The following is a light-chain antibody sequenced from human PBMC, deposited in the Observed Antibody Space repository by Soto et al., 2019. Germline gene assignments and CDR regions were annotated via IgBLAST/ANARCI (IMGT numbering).Light chain of an antibody. J-gene: IGKJ1*01. Sequence: DIVLTQSPGTLSLSPGDRATLSCRASQSVSSSSLAWYQQNPGQAPRRLIYSASGKATGIPDRFSGSGSGTELTLTINRLEPEEFAVYYFQQYGSSSWTFGQGTKVEIK. CDR1: QSVSSSS. V-gene: IGKV3-20*01. CDR2: SAS. CDR3: QQYGSSSWT.